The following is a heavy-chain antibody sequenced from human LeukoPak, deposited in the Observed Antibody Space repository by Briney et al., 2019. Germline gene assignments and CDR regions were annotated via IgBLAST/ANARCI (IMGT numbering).Heavy chain of an antibody. V-gene: IGHV3-21*01. CDR1: GFTFSSYS. D-gene: IGHD1-26*01. J-gene: IGHJ3*02. CDR2: ISSSSSYI. Sequence: GGSLRLSCAASGFTFSSYSMNWVRQAPGKGLEWVSSISSSSSYIYYADSVKGRFTISRDNAKNSLYLQMNYLRAEDTAVYYCARAPSYRVFDAFDIWGKGTMVTVSS. CDR3: ARAPSYRVFDAFDI.